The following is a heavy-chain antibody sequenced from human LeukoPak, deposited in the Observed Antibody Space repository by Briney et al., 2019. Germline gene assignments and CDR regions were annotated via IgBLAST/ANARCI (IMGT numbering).Heavy chain of an antibody. J-gene: IGHJ3*02. CDR3: AKDDEWSGKGLGAFDI. D-gene: IGHD3-3*01. CDR2: ISAYNGNT. V-gene: IGHV1-18*01. Sequence: ASVKVSCKASGYTFTSYGISWVRQAPGQGLEWMGWISAYNGNTNYAQKLQGRVTMTTDTSTSTAYMELRSLRSDDTAVYYCAKDDEWSGKGLGAFDIWGQGTMVTVSS. CDR1: GYTFTSYG.